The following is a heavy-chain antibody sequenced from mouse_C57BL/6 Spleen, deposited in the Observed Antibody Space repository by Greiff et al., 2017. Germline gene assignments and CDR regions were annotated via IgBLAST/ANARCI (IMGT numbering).Heavy chain of an antibody. CDR3: TIRFITTVGRYCYFDV. Sequence: QVQLQQSGAELVRPGASVTLSCKASGYTFTDYEMHWVKHTPVHGLEWIGAIVPDTGGTAYNQKFKGKAILTADKSSSTAYMERRSLTSEDSAVVYCTIRFITTVGRYCYFDVWGTGTTVTVAS. CDR2: IVPDTGGT. D-gene: IGHD1-1*01. V-gene: IGHV1-15*01. CDR1: GYTFTDYE. J-gene: IGHJ1*03.